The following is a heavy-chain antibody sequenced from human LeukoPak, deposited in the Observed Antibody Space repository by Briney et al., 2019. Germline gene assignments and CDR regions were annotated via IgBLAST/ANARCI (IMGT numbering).Heavy chain of an antibody. Sequence: SETLSLTCTVSGGSISSYYWSWIRQPPGKGLEWIGYIYYSGSTNYNPSLKSRVTISVDTSKNQFSLKLSSVTAADTAVYYCARDFVVVPAAPEAFDIWGQGTMVTVSS. V-gene: IGHV4-59*01. CDR3: ARDFVVVPAAPEAFDI. D-gene: IGHD2-2*01. CDR2: IYYSGST. J-gene: IGHJ3*02. CDR1: GGSISSYY.